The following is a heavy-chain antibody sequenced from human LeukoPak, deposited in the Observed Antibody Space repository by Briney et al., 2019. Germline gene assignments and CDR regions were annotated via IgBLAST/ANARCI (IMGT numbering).Heavy chain of an antibody. D-gene: IGHD2-2*03. CDR2: ISGSGGST. V-gene: IGHV3-23*01. J-gene: IGHJ4*02. CDR3: AKDNGYCTSTSCFLEY. Sequence: GGSLRLSCVASGFTFNSYAMSWVRQAPGKGLEWVSAISGSGGSTYYADYVKGRFTISRDNSKSTLYLQMNSLGAEDTALYYCAKDNGYCTSTSCFLEYWGQGNLDRVSS. CDR1: GFTFNSYA.